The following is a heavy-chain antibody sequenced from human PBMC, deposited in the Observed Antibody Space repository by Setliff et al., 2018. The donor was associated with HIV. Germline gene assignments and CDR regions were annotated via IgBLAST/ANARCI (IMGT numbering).Heavy chain of an antibody. J-gene: IGHJ2*01. CDR3: ARSSYYVSSGYYYPRGYFDL. CDR2: IYNSAST. V-gene: IGHV4-4*09. D-gene: IGHD3-22*01. Sequence: SETLSLTCTVSGDSISTDYWTWIRQPPGKGLEWIGYIYNSASTSYNPSLKSRVTISVDTSKNQFSLKLSSVTAADTAVYYCARSSYYVSSGYYYPRGYFDLWGRGTLVTVSS. CDR1: GDSISTDY.